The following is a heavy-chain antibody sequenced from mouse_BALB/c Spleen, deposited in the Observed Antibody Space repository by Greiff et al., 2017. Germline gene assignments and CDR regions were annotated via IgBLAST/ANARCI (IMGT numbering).Heavy chain of an antibody. CDR1: GFTFTDYY. J-gene: IGHJ2*01. D-gene: IGHD1-1*01. Sequence: EVKLVESGGGLVQPGGSLRLSCATSGFTFTDYYMSWVRQPPGKALEWLGFIRNKANGYTTEYSASVKGRFTISRDNSQSILYLQMNTLRAEDSATYYCARVYGSSFYFDYWGQGTTLTVSS. CDR3: ARVYGSSFYFDY. CDR2: IRNKANGYTT. V-gene: IGHV7-3*02.